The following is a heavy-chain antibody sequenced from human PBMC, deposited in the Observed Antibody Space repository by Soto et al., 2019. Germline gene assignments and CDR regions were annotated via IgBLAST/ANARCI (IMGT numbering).Heavy chain of an antibody. V-gene: IGHV3-30*18. CDR3: VKDQVVEGHYYGPSELFF. CDR1: GFTFRSYV. D-gene: IGHD3-10*01. Sequence: PGGSLRLSCAASASGFTFRSYVMHWVRQAPGKGLQCVASISYDGSNRKYADSVKCRFTVSRDNSKNTLYLEIYSLRTEEAAVYSCVKDQVVEGHYYGPSELFFWRQGTLVTVS. CDR2: ISYDGSNR. J-gene: IGHJ4*02.